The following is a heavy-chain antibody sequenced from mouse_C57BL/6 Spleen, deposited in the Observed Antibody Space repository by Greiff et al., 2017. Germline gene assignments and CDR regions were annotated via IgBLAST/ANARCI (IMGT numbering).Heavy chain of an antibody. Sequence: EVKLVESGGGLVKPGGSLKLSCAASGFTFSDYGMHWVRQAPEKGLEWVAYISSGSSTIYYADTVKGRFTISRDNAKNTLFLQRTSLRSEDTAMYYCARADYYAMDYWGQGTSVTVSS. V-gene: IGHV5-17*01. J-gene: IGHJ4*01. CDR1: GFTFSDYG. CDR2: ISSGSSTI. CDR3: ARADYYAMDY.